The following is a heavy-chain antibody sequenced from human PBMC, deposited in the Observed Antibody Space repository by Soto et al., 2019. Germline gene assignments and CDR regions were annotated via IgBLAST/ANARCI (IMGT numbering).Heavy chain of an antibody. CDR1: GFTFSSYW. CDR2: IKQDGSEK. J-gene: IGHJ4*02. CDR3: ARVSATAASYDYIWGRPFDY. D-gene: IGHD3-16*01. Sequence: GGSLRLSCAASGFTFSSYWMSWVRQAPGKGLEWVANIKQDGSEKYYVDSVKGRFTISRDNAKNSLYLQMNSLRAEDTAVYYCARVSATAASYDYIWGRPFDYWGQGTLVTVSS. V-gene: IGHV3-7*01.